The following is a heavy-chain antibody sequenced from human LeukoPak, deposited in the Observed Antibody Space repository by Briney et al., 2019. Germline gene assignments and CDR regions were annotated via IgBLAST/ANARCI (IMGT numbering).Heavy chain of an antibody. CDR2: INPKNGGT. J-gene: IGHJ6*02. CDR3: VRAMAPLDTFNYQYAMDV. V-gene: IGHV1-2*02. D-gene: IGHD5-24*01. Sequence: GASVKVSCKASGYTFTGYYMHWVRQAPGQGLEWLGWINPKNGGTKYARKFWGRFTLTEDTSSGTAYMELNRLTSDDTAVYYCVRAMAPLDTFNYQYAMDVWGQGTMVTVSS. CDR1: GYTFTGYY.